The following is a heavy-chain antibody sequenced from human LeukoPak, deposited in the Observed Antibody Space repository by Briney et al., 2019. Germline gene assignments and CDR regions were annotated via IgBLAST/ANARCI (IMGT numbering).Heavy chain of an antibody. V-gene: IGHV4-34*01. CDR1: GGSFSGYY. CDR3: ARATIPQGLLWFGELSGWSDP. J-gene: IGHJ5*02. CDR2: INHSGST. Sequence: PSETLSLTCAVYGGSFSGYYWSWIRQPPGKGLEWIGEINHSGSTNYNPSLKSRVTISVDTSKNQFSLKLSSVTAADTAVYYCARATIPQGLLWFGELSGWSDPWGQGTLVTVSS. D-gene: IGHD3-10*01.